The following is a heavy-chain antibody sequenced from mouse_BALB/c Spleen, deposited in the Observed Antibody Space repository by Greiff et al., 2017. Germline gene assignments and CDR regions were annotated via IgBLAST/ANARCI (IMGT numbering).Heavy chain of an antibody. V-gene: IGHV2-9*02. CDR3: AREGYYYGTSRFAY. Sequence: VQLQESGPGLVAPSQSLSITCTVSGFSLTSYGVHWVRQPPGKGLEWLGVIWAGGSTNYNSALMSRLSISKDNSKSQVFLKMNSLQTDDTAMYYCAREGYYYGTSRFAYWGQGTLVTVSA. D-gene: IGHD1-1*01. CDR2: IWAGGST. CDR1: GFSLTSYG. J-gene: IGHJ3*01.